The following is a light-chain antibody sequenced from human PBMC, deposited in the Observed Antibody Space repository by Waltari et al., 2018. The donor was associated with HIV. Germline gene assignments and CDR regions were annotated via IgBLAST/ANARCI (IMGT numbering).Light chain of an antibody. CDR3: SSYAGSNKLV. J-gene: IGLJ2*01. Sequence: QSALTQPPSASGSPGPSVTISCTGTSSDVGGYNYVSWYQQHPGNAPKLIIYEVTERPCGVRGRCCGSTSGNAAFLTVAGRQAEDEADYYCSSYAGSNKLVFGGGTKLTVV. CDR2: EVT. V-gene: IGLV2-8*01. CDR1: SSDVGGYNY.